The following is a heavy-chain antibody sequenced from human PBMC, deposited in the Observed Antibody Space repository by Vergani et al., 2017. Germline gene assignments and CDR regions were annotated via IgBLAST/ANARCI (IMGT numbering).Heavy chain of an antibody. CDR1: GGSIGSSNW. CDR2: IYHSGSP. J-gene: IGHJ4*02. D-gene: IGHD5-18*01. Sequence: QVQLQESGPGLVKPSGTLSLTCAFSGGSIGSSNWWSWVRQPPGKGLEWIGEIYHSGSPHYNPSLKSRVTISVDKSKNQFSLRLRSMTAADTAVYYCARGPRRGYSDGWRPLDYWGQGTLVTVSS. CDR3: ARGPRRGYSDGWRPLDY. V-gene: IGHV4-4*02.